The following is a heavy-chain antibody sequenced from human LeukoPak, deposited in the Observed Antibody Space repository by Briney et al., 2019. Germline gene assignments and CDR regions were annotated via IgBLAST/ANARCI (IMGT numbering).Heavy chain of an antibody. CDR3: ASHNSKLRFDY. CDR2: IYYSGST. Sequence: PSETLSLTCTVSGGSISSYYWSWIRQPPGKGLEWIGYIYYSGSTNYNPSLKNRVTISVDTSKNQFSLKLSSVTAADTAVYYCASHNSKLRFDYWGQGTLVTVSS. D-gene: IGHD1-26*01. J-gene: IGHJ4*02. V-gene: IGHV4-59*08. CDR1: GGSISSYY.